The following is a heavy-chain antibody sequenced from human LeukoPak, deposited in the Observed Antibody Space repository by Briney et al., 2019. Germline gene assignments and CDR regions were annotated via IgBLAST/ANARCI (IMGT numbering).Heavy chain of an antibody. Sequence: ASVKVSRKASGGTFSSYAISWVRQAPGQGLEWMGRIIPIFGTANYAQKFQGRVTITTDESTSTAYMELSSLRSEDTAVYYCARDLRDSSSWVWFDPWGQGTLVTVSS. CDR3: ARDLRDSSSWVWFDP. D-gene: IGHD6-13*01. CDR1: GGTFSSYA. J-gene: IGHJ5*02. CDR2: IIPIFGTA. V-gene: IGHV1-69*05.